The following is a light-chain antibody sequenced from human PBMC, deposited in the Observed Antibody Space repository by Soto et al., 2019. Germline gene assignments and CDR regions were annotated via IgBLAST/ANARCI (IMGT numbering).Light chain of an antibody. J-gene: IGKJ2*01. CDR2: SAS. CDR1: QSISRY. V-gene: IGKV1-39*01. CDR3: QQSDSPPPYT. Sequence: DIQMTQSPSSLSASVGDRVTITCRASQSISRYLNWYQQKPGKAPKLLIYSASSLQSGVPSRFSGSGSGTDFSLTISSLQPEDVATYSCQQSDSPPPYTFGQGTKLELK.